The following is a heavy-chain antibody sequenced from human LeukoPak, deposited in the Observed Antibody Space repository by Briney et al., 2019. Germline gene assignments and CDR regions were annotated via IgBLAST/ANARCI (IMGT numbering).Heavy chain of an antibody. V-gene: IGHV1-58*01. D-gene: IGHD2-2*01. CDR1: GFTFTSSA. CDR3: AATLGVVVPAAMWFYYYGMDV. CDR2: IVVGSGNT. Sequence: GASVKVSCKASGFTFTSSAVQWVRQARGQRLEWIGWIVVGSGNTNYAQKFQERVTITRDMSTSTAYMELSSLRSEDTAVYYCAATLGVVVPAAMWFYYYGMDVWGKGTTVTVSS. J-gene: IGHJ6*04.